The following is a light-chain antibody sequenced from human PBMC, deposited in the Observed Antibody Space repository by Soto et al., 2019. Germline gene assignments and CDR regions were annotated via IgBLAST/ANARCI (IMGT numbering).Light chain of an antibody. V-gene: IGLV2-8*01. CDR3: SSYVGTNSYV. Sequence: QSVLAQPPFASGSRGQSVTISCTGTSSDVGGYNYVSWYQQHPGKAPKLMIYEVSKRPSGVPDRFSGSKSGNTASLTVSGLQAEHEADYYCSSYVGTNSYVFGTGTKVTVL. CDR1: SSDVGGYNY. CDR2: EVS. J-gene: IGLJ1*01.